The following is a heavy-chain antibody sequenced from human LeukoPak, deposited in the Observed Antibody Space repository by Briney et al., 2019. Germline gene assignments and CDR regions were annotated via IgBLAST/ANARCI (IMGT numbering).Heavy chain of an antibody. CDR2: IYYSGST. CDR3: AREVVVPAATNYYYYYYMDV. V-gene: IGHV4-59*11. D-gene: IGHD2-2*01. J-gene: IGHJ6*03. Sequence: SEALSLTCTVSGGSISSHYWSWIRQPPGKGLEWIGYIYYSGSTNYNPSLKSRVTISVDTSKNQFSLKLSSVTAADTAVYYCAREVVVPAATNYYYYYYMDVWGKGTTVTVSS. CDR1: GGSISSHY.